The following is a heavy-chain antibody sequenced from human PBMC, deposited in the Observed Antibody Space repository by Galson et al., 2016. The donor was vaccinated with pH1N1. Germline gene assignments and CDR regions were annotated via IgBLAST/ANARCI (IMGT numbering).Heavy chain of an antibody. Sequence: SVKVSCKASGDTFNYYTINWVRQAPGQGLQWMGRIIPVLSLPTYAQTFQGRVTISADKSTTTVSMELSGLTSDDTAVYYCVTETGSSGMDVWDQGTTVTVSS. V-gene: IGHV1-69*02. D-gene: IGHD3-10*01. CDR3: VTETGSSGMDV. J-gene: IGHJ6*02. CDR1: GDTFNYYT. CDR2: IIPVLSLP.